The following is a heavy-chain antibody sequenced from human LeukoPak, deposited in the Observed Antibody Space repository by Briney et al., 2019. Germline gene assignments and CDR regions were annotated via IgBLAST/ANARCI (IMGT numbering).Heavy chain of an antibody. D-gene: IGHD3-10*01. Sequence: RASVKVSCKVSGYTLTELSMHWVRQAPGKGLEWMGGFDPEDGETIYAQKFQGRVTMTEDTSTDTAYMELSSLRSEDTAVYYCARGSITMVRGVKTFDYWGQGTLVTVSS. J-gene: IGHJ4*02. CDR1: GYTLTELS. CDR3: ARGSITMVRGVKTFDY. CDR2: FDPEDGET. V-gene: IGHV1-24*01.